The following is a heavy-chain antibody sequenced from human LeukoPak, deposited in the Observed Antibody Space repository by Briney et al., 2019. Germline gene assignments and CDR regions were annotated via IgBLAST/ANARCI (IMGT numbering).Heavy chain of an antibody. CDR1: GGSVTTHY. Sequence: PSETLSLTCTLSGGSVTTHYWSWIRQSPGKGLEWIGYVYYTESANYNPSLKSRATISVDTSRNQFSLQLSYVTAADTAVYYCARGTLAYYFESWGQGTLVTVSS. J-gene: IGHJ4*02. CDR2: VYYTESA. CDR3: ARGTLAYYFES. V-gene: IGHV4-59*02. D-gene: IGHD3-3*02.